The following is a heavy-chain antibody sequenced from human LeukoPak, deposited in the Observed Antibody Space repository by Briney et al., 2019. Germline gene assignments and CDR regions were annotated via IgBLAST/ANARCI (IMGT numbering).Heavy chain of an antibody. J-gene: IGHJ4*02. CDR2: IIPILGIA. V-gene: IGHV1-69*04. CDR3: ARGRGKYYYDSSGYYPDY. Sequence: ASVKVSCKASGGTFSSYAISWVRQAPGQGLEWMGRIIPILGIANYAQKFQGRVTITADESTSTAYMELSGLRSEDTAVYYCARGRGKYYYDSSGYYPDYWGQGTLVTVSS. D-gene: IGHD3-22*01. CDR1: GGTFSSYA.